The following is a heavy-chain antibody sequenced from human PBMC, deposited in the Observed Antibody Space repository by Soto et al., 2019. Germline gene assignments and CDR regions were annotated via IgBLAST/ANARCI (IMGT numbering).Heavy chain of an antibody. J-gene: IGHJ4*02. V-gene: IGHV4-34*01. CDR2: VNHSGST. D-gene: IGHD3-22*01. CDR1: GGSLSFYY. CDR3: ATRFFDSSGYYLFYFDS. Sequence: QVQLHQWGAGLLKPSETLSLTCEVSGGSLSFYYWTWFRQSPGKELEWIGEVNHSGSTSYNSSLKSRVTISVDTSKSQFSLKLSSVTAADTAVYYCATRFFDSSGYYLFYFDSWGQGTLVTVSS.